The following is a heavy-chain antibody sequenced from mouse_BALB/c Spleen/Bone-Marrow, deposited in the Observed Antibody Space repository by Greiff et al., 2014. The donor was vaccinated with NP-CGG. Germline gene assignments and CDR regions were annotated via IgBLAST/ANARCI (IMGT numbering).Heavy chain of an antibody. V-gene: IGHV14-3*02. Sequence: EVQVVESGAELVKPGASVKLSCTTSGFDIKDTYMNWVKKRPEQGLEWIGRIDPANGNTKYDPKFQGKATITADTPSNTVHLQVNSLTSEDTAVYYCARGTYGLDYSRQGTTLTVSS. CDR3: ARGTYGLDY. CDR2: IDPANGNT. D-gene: IGHD1-2*01. CDR1: GFDIKDTY. J-gene: IGHJ2*01.